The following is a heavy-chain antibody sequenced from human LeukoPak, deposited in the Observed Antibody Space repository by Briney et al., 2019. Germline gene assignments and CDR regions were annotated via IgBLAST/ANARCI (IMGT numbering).Heavy chain of an antibody. CDR2: TSLDGRNK. D-gene: IGHD6-19*01. V-gene: IGHV3-30*04. Sequence: GTSLRLSCAASGFTFSSYTMHWVRQAPGKGLEWVAVTSLDGRNKKFADSVKGRLIISRDNSKNTLYLQLSSLRVEDTAVYYCARTYRSDWYYFDYWGQGTLVNVSS. J-gene: IGHJ4*02. CDR1: GFTFSSYT. CDR3: ARTYRSDWYYFDY.